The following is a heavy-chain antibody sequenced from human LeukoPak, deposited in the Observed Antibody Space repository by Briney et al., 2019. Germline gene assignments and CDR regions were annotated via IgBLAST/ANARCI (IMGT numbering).Heavy chain of an antibody. D-gene: IGHD3-16*01. J-gene: IGHJ4*02. CDR3: AKDRAYRSDYFDY. CDR2: ISGSGGST. Sequence: GGSLRLSCAASGFTFSSYAMSWFRQAPGKGLEWVSAISGSGGSTYYADSVKGRFTISRDNSKNTLYLQMNSLRAEDTAVYFCAKDRAYRSDYFDYWGQGTLVTVSS. CDR1: GFTFSSYA. V-gene: IGHV3-23*01.